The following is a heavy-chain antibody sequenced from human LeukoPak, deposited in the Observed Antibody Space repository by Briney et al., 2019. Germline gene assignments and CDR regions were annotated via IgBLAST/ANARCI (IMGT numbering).Heavy chain of an antibody. J-gene: IGHJ3*02. CDR2: IYTSGST. CDR3: ARDRGSGSYDAFDI. V-gene: IGHV4-61*02. Sequence: SETLSLTCTVSGGSISSGSYYWSWIRQPAGKGLEWIGRIYTSGSTNYNPSLKSRVTISVDTSKNQFSLKLSSVTAADTAVYYCARDRGSGSYDAFDIWGQGTMVTVSS. CDR1: GGSISSGSYY. D-gene: IGHD1-26*01.